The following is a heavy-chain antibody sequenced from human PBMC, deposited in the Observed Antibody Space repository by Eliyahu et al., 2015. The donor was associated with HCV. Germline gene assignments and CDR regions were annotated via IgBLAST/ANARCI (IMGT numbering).Heavy chain of an antibody. CDR3: ARDRYCSAGVCSTPHFFDY. D-gene: IGHD2-8*02. Sequence: QVQLQESGPGLVKPSETLSLTCAVSGYSISSGYYWGWIRQPPGKGLEWIGIIYHSGSTYYNPSLKSRVTISVDTSKNQFSLKLTSVTAADTAVYYCARDRYCSAGVCSTPHFFDYWGQGALVTVSS. J-gene: IGHJ4*02. CDR2: IYHSGST. V-gene: IGHV4-38-2*02. CDR1: GYSISSGYY.